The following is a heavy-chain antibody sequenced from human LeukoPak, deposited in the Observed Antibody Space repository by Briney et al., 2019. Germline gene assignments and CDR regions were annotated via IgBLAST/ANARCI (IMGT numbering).Heavy chain of an antibody. CDR1: GYRFTSYW. Sequence: GESLKISCKDSGYRFTSYWFGWVRQMPVKGLECMGIIYPVVCDTSSSPSFYGQVTISADKSISTCYRRWSCLNASDTAMYYCARQYSSGWYDAFDIWGQGTMVTVSS. V-gene: IGHV5-51*01. D-gene: IGHD6-19*01. CDR2: IYPVVCDT. CDR3: ARQYSSGWYDAFDI. J-gene: IGHJ3*02.